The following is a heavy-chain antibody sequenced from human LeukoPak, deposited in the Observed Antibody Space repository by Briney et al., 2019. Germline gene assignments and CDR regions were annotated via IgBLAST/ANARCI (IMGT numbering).Heavy chain of an antibody. J-gene: IGHJ5*02. CDR1: GYSFTSYY. CDR2: INPSGGST. CDR3: ARESLYDSSGYYYGWFDP. V-gene: IGHV1-46*01. Sequence: ASVKVSCKASGYSFTSYYVHWVRQAPGQGLEWMAVINPSGGSTTYAQEFQGRITITRDTSASTAYMELSSLRSEDMAVYYCARESLYDSSGYYYGWFDPWGQGTLVTVSS. D-gene: IGHD3-22*01.